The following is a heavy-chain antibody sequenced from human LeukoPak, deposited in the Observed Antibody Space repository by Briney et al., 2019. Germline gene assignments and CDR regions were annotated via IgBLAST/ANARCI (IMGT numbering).Heavy chain of an antibody. V-gene: IGHV3-48*04. CDR2: ISSSSSTI. J-gene: IGHJ4*02. CDR3: ASASDQPIDY. CDR1: GFTFTNYA. D-gene: IGHD2-2*01. Sequence: GGSLRLSCAASGFTFTNYAMTWVRQAPGKGLEWVSYISSSSSTIYYADSVKGRFTISRDNAKNSLYLQMNSLRAEDTAVYYCASASDQPIDYWGQGTLVTVSS.